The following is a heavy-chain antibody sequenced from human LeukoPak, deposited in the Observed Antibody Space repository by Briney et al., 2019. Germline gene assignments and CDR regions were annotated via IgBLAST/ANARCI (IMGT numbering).Heavy chain of an antibody. CDR2: INHNGST. D-gene: IGHD6-6*01. J-gene: IGHJ5*02. V-gene: IGHV4-34*01. Sequence: SETLSLTCAVCGGSFSGYYWSWIRQPPGKGLEWIGEINHNGSTNYNPSLKSRVTISVDTSKNQFSLKLSSVTAADTAVYYCARGSSSGWFDPWGQGTLVTVSS. CDR1: GGSFSGYY. CDR3: ARGSSSGWFDP.